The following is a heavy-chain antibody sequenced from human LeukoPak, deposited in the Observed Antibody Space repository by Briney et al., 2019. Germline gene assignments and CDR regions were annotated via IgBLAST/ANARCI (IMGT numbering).Heavy chain of an antibody. CDR3: AKDYRRYCSSTSCQPFDY. V-gene: IGHV3-30*18. Sequence: PGRSLRLSCAASGFTFSSYGMHWVRQAPGKGLEWVAVISYDGSNKYYADSVKGRFTISRDNSKNTPYLQMNSLRAEDTAVYYCAKDYRRYCSSTSCQPFDYWGQGTLVTVSS. D-gene: IGHD2-2*01. J-gene: IGHJ4*02. CDR2: ISYDGSNK. CDR1: GFTFSSYG.